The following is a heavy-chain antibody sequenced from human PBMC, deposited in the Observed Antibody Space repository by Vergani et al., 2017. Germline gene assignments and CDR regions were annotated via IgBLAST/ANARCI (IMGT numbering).Heavy chain of an antibody. Sequence: EVVLVQSGPEMRKPGESLKISCKGSEYSFGNYWIGWVRQMPGKGLEGMGIIYPADSDTRYSQSFQGQVTIPADKSISTAFLQWDSLKASDTALYYCARHTTYTDSWGQGTLVTVSS. J-gene: IGHJ4*02. D-gene: IGHD1-1*01. CDR3: ARHTTYTDS. V-gene: IGHV5-51*01. CDR1: EYSFGNYW. CDR2: IYPADSDT.